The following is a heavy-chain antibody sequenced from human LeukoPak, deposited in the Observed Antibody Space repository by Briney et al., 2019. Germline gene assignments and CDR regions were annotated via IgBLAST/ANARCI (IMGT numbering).Heavy chain of an antibody. CDR1: GFTFSDYT. CDR3: VRDPITIFGVIIMTDAFDI. V-gene: IGHV3-49*03. D-gene: IGHD3-3*01. CDR2: IRSKASGGTS. Sequence: GGSLRLSCIASGFTFSDYTLSWFRQAPGKGLEWVGFIRSKASGGTSEYAAPVKGRFTISRDDSKSIAYLQMNSLKTEDTAVYYCVRDPITIFGVIIMTDAFDIWGQGTMVTVSS. J-gene: IGHJ3*02.